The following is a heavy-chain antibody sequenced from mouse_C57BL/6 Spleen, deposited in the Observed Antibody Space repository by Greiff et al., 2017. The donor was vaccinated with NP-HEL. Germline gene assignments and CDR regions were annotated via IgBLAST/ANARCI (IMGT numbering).Heavy chain of an antibody. CDR1: GFTFSSYG. V-gene: IGHV5-6*01. Sequence: EVNVVESGGDLVKPGGSLKLSCAASGFTFSSYGMSWVRQTPDKRLEWVATISSGGSYTYYPDSVKGRFTISRDNAKNTLYLQMSSLKSEDTAMYYCARQDSSGTWFAYWGQGTLVTVSA. J-gene: IGHJ3*01. D-gene: IGHD3-2*02. CDR3: ARQDSSGTWFAY. CDR2: ISSGGSYT.